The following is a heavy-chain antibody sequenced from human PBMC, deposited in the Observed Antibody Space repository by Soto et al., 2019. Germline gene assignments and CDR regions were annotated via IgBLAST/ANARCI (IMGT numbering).Heavy chain of an antibody. CDR3: AKDLYYWSAMDG. V-gene: IGHV3-23*01. D-gene: IGHD3-3*01. Sequence: GGSLRLSCAASGFTFSSYAMSWVRQAPGKGLEWVSLISGSGGGTYYADSVKGRFTISRDNSKNTLYLQMNSLRADDTAKYYCAKDLYYWSAMDGWGQGTTVTVSS. CDR1: GFTFSSYA. J-gene: IGHJ6*02. CDR2: ISGSGGGT.